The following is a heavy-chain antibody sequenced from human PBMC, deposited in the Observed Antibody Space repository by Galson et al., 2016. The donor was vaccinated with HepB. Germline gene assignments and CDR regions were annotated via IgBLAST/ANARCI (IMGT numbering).Heavy chain of an antibody. D-gene: IGHD2-15*01. Sequence: TLSLTCTVSGGSISSGDYYWSWLRQHPGKGLEWIGYIYYSGYTHYNPSLKGQITMSVDMSKNQFSLKLKSVTAADTAVYYCARDRYCSGGECYWGTFDIWGQGTRVTVSS. CDR2: IYYSGYT. CDR1: GGSISSGDYY. CDR3: ARDRYCSGGECYWGTFDI. V-gene: IGHV4-31*01. J-gene: IGHJ3*02.